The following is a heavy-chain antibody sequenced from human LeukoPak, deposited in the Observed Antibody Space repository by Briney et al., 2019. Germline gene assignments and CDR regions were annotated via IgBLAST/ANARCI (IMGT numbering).Heavy chain of an antibody. Sequence: PGGSLRLSCAASGFTFSSYVMSWVRQAPGKGLQWVSAISGSGGSTYYADSVKGRFTISRDNSKNTLYLQMNSLRAEDTAVYYCAKPGITIFGVVNPGMDVWGQGTTVTVSS. D-gene: IGHD3-3*01. CDR3: AKPGITIFGVVNPGMDV. CDR2: ISGSGGST. J-gene: IGHJ6*02. CDR1: GFTFSSYV. V-gene: IGHV3-23*01.